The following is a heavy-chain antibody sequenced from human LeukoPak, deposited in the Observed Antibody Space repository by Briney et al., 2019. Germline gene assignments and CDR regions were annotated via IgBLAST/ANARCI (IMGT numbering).Heavy chain of an antibody. CDR1: GFTFSTYA. CDR3: ARDQSGYDFGFDY. CDR2: IWFDGSNK. Sequence: TGGSLRLSCAASGFTFSTYAMHWVRQAPGKGLEWVAVIWFDGSNKYYADSVKGRFTISRDNSKNTLYLQMNSLRAEDTAVYYCARDQSGYDFGFDYWGQGALVTVSS. V-gene: IGHV3-33*01. D-gene: IGHD5-12*01. J-gene: IGHJ4*02.